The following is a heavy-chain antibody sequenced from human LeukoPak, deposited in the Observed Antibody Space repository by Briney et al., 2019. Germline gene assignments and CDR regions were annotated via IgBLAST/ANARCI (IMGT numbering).Heavy chain of an antibody. D-gene: IGHD3-22*01. CDR1: GGSFSGYY. CDR2: INHSGST. J-gene: IGHJ4*02. CDR3: ARHEESSGYPASFDY. Sequence: SETLSLTCAVYGGSFSGYYWSWIRQPPGKGLEWIGEINHSGSTNYNPSLKSRVTISVDTSKNQFSLRLSSVTAADTAVYYCARHEESSGYPASFDYWGQGTLVTVSS. V-gene: IGHV4-34*01.